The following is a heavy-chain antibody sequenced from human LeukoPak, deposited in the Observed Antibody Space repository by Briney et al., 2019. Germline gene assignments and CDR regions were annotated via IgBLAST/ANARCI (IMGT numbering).Heavy chain of an antibody. CDR2: IYYSGST. J-gene: IGHJ6*03. V-gene: IGHV4-59*08. Sequence: SETLSLTCTVSGGSISSYYWSWIRQPPGKGLEWIGYIYYSGSTNYNPSLKSRVTISVDTSKNQFSLKLSSVTAADTAVYYCAREEVPAATFYYYYYYMDVWGKGTTVTISS. CDR1: GGSISSYY. CDR3: AREEVPAATFYYYYYYMDV. D-gene: IGHD2-2*01.